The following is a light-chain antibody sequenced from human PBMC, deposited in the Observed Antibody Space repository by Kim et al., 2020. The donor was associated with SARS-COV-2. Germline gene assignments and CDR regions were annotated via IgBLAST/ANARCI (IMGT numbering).Light chain of an antibody. CDR1: SSDVGGYNY. J-gene: IGLJ1*01. CDR3: ISYRYSNTLV. V-gene: IGLV2-14*01. CDR2: DVS. Sequence: QSALTQPASVSASPGQSITISCTGTSSDVGGYNYVSWYRQHPGKAPRLIIYDVSDRPSGISDRFSGSKFGNTASLTISGLQAEDEADYFCISYRYSNTLVFGTGTKVTVL.